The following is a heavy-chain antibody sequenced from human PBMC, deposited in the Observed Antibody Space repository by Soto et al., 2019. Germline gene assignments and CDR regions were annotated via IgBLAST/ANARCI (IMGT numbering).Heavy chain of an antibody. V-gene: IGHV3-66*01. CDR2: IYSGGST. D-gene: IGHD3-3*01. J-gene: IGHJ4*02. CDR1: GFTVSSNY. CDR3: ARDGGHYDFWSGPVDY. Sequence: GGSLRLSCAASGFTVSSNYMSWVRQAPGKGLEWVSVIYSGGSTYYADSVKGRFTISRDNSKNTLYLQMNSLRAEDTAVYYCARDGGHYDFWSGPVDYWGQGTLVTVSS.